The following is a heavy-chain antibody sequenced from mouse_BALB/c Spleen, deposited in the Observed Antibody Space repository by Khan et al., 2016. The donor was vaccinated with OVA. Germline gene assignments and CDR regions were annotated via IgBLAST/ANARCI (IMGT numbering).Heavy chain of an antibody. CDR2: ISYSGST. D-gene: IGHD4-1*01. CDR1: GYSITSDYA. Sequence: VQLQESGPGLVKPSQSLSLTCTVTGYSITSDYAWNWIRQFPGNKLEWMGYISYSGSTTYNPSLKSRISITRDTSKDQFFLQLKSATSEDTATSYCSSELGRCDAQDYWGQGTSVTVSS. V-gene: IGHV3-2*02. CDR3: SSELGRCDAQDY. J-gene: IGHJ4*01.